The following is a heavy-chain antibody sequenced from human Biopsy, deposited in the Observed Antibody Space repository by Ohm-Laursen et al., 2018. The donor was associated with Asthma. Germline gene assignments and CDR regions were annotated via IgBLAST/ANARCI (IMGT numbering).Heavy chain of an antibody. Sequence: LRLSCAASGFAVSRDYMFWVRQAPGKGLEWVSVIYSGGTSHTADSVRGRFTISRDFSKNTLHLQMHSLRVEDTAVYYCARTFHFWSPYHAEHYQLWGQGTLVTVSS. J-gene: IGHJ1*01. D-gene: IGHD3-3*02. CDR2: IYSGGTS. V-gene: IGHV3-66*01. CDR1: GFAVSRDY. CDR3: ARTFHFWSPYHAEHYQL.